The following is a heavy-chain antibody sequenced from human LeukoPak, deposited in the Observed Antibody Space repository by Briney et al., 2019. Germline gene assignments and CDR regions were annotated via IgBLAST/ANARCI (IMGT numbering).Heavy chain of an antibody. D-gene: IGHD3-22*01. CDR3: ARQPMGWVVIKPRQHYFDY. CDR2: INHSGST. CDR1: GFTFNNYD. V-gene: IGHV4-34*01. Sequence: GSLRLSCAASGFTFNNYDITWVRQAPGKGLEWIGEINHSGSTNYNPFLKSRVTISVDTSKNQFSLKLSPVTAADTAVYYCARQPMGWVVIKPRQHYFDYWGQGTLVTVSS. J-gene: IGHJ4*02.